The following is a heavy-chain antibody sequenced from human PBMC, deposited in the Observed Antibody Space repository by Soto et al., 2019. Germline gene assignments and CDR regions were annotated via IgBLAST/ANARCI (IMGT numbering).Heavy chain of an antibody. J-gene: IGHJ6*02. Sequence: QVQLQESGPGLVKPSETLSLTCTVSGGSISSYYWSWIRQPPGKGLEWIGYIYYSGSTNYNPSLKSRVTLSVDTSKNQFSLKLSSVTAADTAVYYCARERGGAAAGKDPYYYYGMDVWGQGTTVTVSS. CDR3: ARERGGAAAGKDPYYYYGMDV. CDR2: IYYSGST. V-gene: IGHV4-59*01. CDR1: GGSISSYY. D-gene: IGHD6-13*01.